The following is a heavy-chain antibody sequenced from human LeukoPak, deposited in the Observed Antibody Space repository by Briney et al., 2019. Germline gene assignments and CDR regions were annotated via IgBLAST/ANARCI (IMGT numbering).Heavy chain of an antibody. CDR3: ARIELDSSYYYYMDV. Sequence: GASVKVSCKASGCTFTSYDINWVRQATGQGLEWMGWMNPNSGNTGYAQKFQGRVTITRNTSISTAYMELSSLRSEDTAVYYCARIELDSSYYYYMDVWGKGTTVTVSS. CDR2: MNPNSGNT. D-gene: IGHD5-24*01. V-gene: IGHV1-8*03. J-gene: IGHJ6*03. CDR1: GCTFTSYD.